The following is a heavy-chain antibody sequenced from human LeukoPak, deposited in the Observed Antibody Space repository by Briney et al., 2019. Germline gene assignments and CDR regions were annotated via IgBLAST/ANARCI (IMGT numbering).Heavy chain of an antibody. J-gene: IGHJ4*02. CDR1: GFTFSGYG. CDR3: ARDPGGQLWPLYYFDY. V-gene: IGHV3-23*01. D-gene: IGHD5-18*01. Sequence: GGSLRLSCAATGFTFSGYGMGWVRQAPGKELEWVSAISGTSHSTYYADSVKGRFTISRDNSKNTLFLQMNSLRAEDTAVYYCARDPGGQLWPLYYFDYWGQGTLVTVSS. CDR2: ISGTSHST.